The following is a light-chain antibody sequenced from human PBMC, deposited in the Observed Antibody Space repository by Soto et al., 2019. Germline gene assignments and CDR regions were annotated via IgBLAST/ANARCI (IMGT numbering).Light chain of an antibody. Sequence: DIQMTQSPSSLSASVGDRVTITCQASHDIKKYLNWYQQKARKVPKLLIHDASTLATGVPSRFTGSGSGTDFTLTTNSLQPEDVATYYCQQFDDLPLTFGGGTKVDIK. CDR3: QQFDDLPLT. CDR2: DAS. V-gene: IGKV1-33*01. J-gene: IGKJ4*01. CDR1: HDIKKY.